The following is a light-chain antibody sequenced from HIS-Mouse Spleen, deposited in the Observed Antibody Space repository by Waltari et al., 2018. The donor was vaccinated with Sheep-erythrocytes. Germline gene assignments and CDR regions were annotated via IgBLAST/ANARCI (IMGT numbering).Light chain of an antibody. V-gene: IGLV2-11*01. CDR3: CSYAGSYNHV. Sequence: QSALTQPRSVSGSPGQSVTISCTGTSSDVGGYNYVSWYQQHPGKAPTLMIYDVSKRPSGVADRFSGSKSGNTASLTISELQAEDEADYYCCSYAGSYNHVFATGTKVTVL. CDR2: DVS. J-gene: IGLJ1*01. CDR1: SSDVGGYNY.